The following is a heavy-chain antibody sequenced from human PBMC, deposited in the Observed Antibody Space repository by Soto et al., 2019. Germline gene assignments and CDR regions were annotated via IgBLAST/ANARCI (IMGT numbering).Heavy chain of an antibody. V-gene: IGHV4-34*01. CDR1: GGSFSGYY. J-gene: IGHJ4*02. Sequence: QVQLQQWGAGLLKPSETLSLTCAVYGGSFSGYYWSWIRQPPGKGLEWIGEINHSGSTNYNPSLKSRVTISVATSKNQFSLKLSSVTAADTAVYYCAANGYCSGGSCSPFDYWGQGTLVTVSS. CDR2: INHSGST. CDR3: AANGYCSGGSCSPFDY. D-gene: IGHD2-15*01.